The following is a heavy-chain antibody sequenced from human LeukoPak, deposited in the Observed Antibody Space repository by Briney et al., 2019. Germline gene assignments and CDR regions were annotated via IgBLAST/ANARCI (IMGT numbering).Heavy chain of an antibody. CDR3: ARYDYGDYYGMDV. D-gene: IGHD4-17*01. J-gene: IGHJ6*02. Sequence: GASVKVSCKASGGTFSSYAISWVRQAPGQGLEWMGGIIPIFGTANYAQKFQGRVTITADESTSAAYMELSSLRSEDTAVYYCARYDYGDYYGMDVWGQGTTVTVSS. V-gene: IGHV1-69*13. CDR2: IIPIFGTA. CDR1: GGTFSSYA.